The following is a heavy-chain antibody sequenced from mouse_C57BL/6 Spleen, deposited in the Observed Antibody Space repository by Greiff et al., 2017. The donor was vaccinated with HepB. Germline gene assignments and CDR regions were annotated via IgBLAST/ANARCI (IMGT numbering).Heavy chain of an antibody. D-gene: IGHD3-2*02. Sequence: VQLQQPGAELVKPGASVKLSCKASGYTFTSYWMHWVKQRPGQGLEWIGMIHPNSGSTNYNEKFKSKATLTVDKSSSTAYMQLSSLTSEDSAVYYCARWGERRLFAYWGQGTLVTVSA. V-gene: IGHV1-64*01. CDR3: ARWGERRLFAY. CDR1: GYTFTSYW. J-gene: IGHJ3*01. CDR2: IHPNSGST.